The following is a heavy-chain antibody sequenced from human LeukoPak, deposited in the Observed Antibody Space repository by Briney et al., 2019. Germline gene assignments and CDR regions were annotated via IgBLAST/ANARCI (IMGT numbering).Heavy chain of an antibody. J-gene: IGHJ4*02. CDR3: ARDGPRYSSSPERYYFDY. Sequence: ASVKVSCKASGGTFSSYAISWVRQAPGQGLEWMGIINPSGGSTSYAQKFQGRVTMTRDMSTSTVYMELSSLRSEDTAVYYCARDGPRYSSSPERYYFDYWGQGTLVTVSS. CDR2: INPSGGST. D-gene: IGHD6-6*01. V-gene: IGHV1-46*01. CDR1: GGTFSSYA.